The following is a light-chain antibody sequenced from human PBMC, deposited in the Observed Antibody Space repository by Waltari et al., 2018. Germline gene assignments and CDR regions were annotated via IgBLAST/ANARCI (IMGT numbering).Light chain of an antibody. CDR3: QQYGSSPCT. CDR1: QSVSRSY. CDR2: GAS. V-gene: IGKV3-20*01. J-gene: IGKJ2*02. Sequence: IVLTQSPCTLSLSPGERATLSCRASQSVSRSYLAWYQQKPGQAPRPLIYGASSRATGIPDRFSGSGSGTDFTLTISRLEPEDFAVFYCQQYGSSPCTFGQGTKLEIK.